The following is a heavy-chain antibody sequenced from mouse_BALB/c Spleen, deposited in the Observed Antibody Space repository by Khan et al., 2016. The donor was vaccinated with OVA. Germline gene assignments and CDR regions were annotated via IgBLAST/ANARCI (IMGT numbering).Heavy chain of an antibody. CDR2: ISYSGST. D-gene: IGHD2-14*01. CDR1: GYSITSDYA. V-gene: IGHV3-2*02. Sequence: EVQLQESGPGLVKPSQSLSLICTVTGYSITSDYAWNWIRQFPRNKLEWMGYISYSGSTSYNPSLTSRITLNRATSKNQFFLQLNSVNNEDTATNFCARSGYEAWFAYWGQGTLVTVSA. J-gene: IGHJ3*01. CDR3: ARSGYEAWFAY.